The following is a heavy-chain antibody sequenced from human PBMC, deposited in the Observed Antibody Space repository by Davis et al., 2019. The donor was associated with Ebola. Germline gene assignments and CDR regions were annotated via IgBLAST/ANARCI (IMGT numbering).Heavy chain of an antibody. Sequence: AASVKVSCKASGYTFTSYAMNWVRQAPRQGLEWMGWINTNTGNPTYAQGFTGRFVFSLDTSVSTAYLQISSLKAEDTAVYYCAREGYETYYDFWSGYHYGMDVWGQGTTVTVSS. CDR1: GYTFTSYA. CDR2: INTNTGNP. CDR3: AREGYETYYDFWSGYHYGMDV. J-gene: IGHJ6*02. V-gene: IGHV7-4-1*02. D-gene: IGHD3-3*01.